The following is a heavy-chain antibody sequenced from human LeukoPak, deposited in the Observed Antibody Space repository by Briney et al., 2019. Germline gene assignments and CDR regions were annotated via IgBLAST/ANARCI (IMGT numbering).Heavy chain of an antibody. V-gene: IGHV3-7*01. CDR2: IHQEGSDK. J-gene: IGHJ6*02. Sequence: GGSLRLSCAASGFTFSSYWTSWVRQAPGKGLEWVANIHQEGSDKKYVDSVTGRFTISRDNAKNSLYLQMNSLRAEDTAVYYCAREPEIAAGDNFHFYGVDVWGQGTTVIVSS. CDR3: AREPEIAAGDNFHFYGVDV. CDR1: GFTFSSYW. D-gene: IGHD6-13*01.